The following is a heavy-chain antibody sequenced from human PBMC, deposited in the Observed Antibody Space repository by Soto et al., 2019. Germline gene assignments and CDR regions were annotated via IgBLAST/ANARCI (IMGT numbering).Heavy chain of an antibody. V-gene: IGHV4-59*01. CDR2: IHYSGTT. J-gene: IGHJ4*02. Sequence: QVQLQESGPGLAKPSETVSLTCTVSGGSIRSYYWSWIRQPPGQGLEWIGHIHYSGTTYCNPSLESRVTISVDTSKNQFSLSVTSVSAADTAVYYCTRSGTYPVSIDFWGQGTLVTVSS. CDR1: GGSIRSYY. D-gene: IGHD3-10*01. CDR3: TRSGTYPVSIDF.